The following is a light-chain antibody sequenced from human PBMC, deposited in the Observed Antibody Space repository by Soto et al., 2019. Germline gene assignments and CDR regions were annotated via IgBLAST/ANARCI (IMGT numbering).Light chain of an antibody. CDR3: QQSYSTIT. Sequence: IRMTQSPSSLSASTGDRVTITCRASQSISKWLAWYQQKPGKAPKLLIYAASSLQSGVPSRFSGSGSGTDFTLTISSLQPEDFATYYCQQSYSTITFGQGTRPEI. V-gene: IGKV1-39*01. J-gene: IGKJ5*01. CDR1: QSISKW. CDR2: AAS.